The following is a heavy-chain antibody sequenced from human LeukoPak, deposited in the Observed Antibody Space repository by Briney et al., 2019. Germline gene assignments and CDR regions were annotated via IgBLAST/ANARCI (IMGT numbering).Heavy chain of an antibody. Sequence: GGSLRLSCAASGFTFSSYAMSWVRQAPGKGLEWVSAISGSGGSTYYADSVKGRFTISRDNSKNTLYLQMNSLRAEDTAAYYCAKDRRRGFGELLGAFDIWGQGTMVTDSS. CDR3: AKDRRRGFGELLGAFDI. V-gene: IGHV3-23*01. J-gene: IGHJ3*02. CDR2: ISGSGGST. D-gene: IGHD3-10*01. CDR1: GFTFSSYA.